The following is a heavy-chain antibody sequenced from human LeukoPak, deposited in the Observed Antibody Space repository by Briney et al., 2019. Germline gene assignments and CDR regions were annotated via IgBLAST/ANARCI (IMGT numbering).Heavy chain of an antibody. CDR2: INYGGRT. CDR3: ARGREMATTPFDY. V-gene: IGHV4-59*01. D-gene: IGHD5-24*01. Sequence: SETLSLTCTVSGGSISRYYWSWIRQPPGKGLEWIGYINYGGRTNYNPSLKSRVTISVDTSKNQLSLKLSSVTAADTAVYYCARGREMATTPFDYWGQGTLVTVSS. J-gene: IGHJ4*02. CDR1: GGSISRYY.